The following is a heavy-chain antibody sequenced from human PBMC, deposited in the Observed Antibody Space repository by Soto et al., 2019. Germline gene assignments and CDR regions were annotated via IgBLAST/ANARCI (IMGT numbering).Heavy chain of an antibody. J-gene: IGHJ4*02. Sequence: PGGSLRLSCAASGFTFSSYGMHWVRQAPGKGLEWVAVVWYDGSNKYYADSVKGRFTISRDNSKNTLYLQMNSLRAEDTAVYYSARDAGYCSSTSCTTYYFDYWGQGTLVTVSS. CDR3: ARDAGYCSSTSCTTYYFDY. D-gene: IGHD2-2*01. CDR2: VWYDGSNK. CDR1: GFTFSSYG. V-gene: IGHV3-33*01.